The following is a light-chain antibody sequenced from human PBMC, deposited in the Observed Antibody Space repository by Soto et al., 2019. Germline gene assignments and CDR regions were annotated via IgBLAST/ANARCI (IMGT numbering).Light chain of an antibody. CDR3: QQYNNGPPYT. Sequence: EIVMTQSPATLSVSPGERATLSCRASHSVSSNLALYQHKPGQAPRLLIYGASTRVTGIPARFSGSGSGTEFTLTISSLQSEDFAVYYCQQYNNGPPYTFGQWTQLEIK. CDR2: GAS. CDR1: HSVSSN. V-gene: IGKV3-15*01. J-gene: IGKJ2*01.